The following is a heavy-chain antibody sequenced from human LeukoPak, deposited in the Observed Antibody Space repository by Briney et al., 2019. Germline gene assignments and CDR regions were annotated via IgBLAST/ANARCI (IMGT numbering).Heavy chain of an antibody. CDR1: GYTFASYG. J-gene: IGHJ4*02. CDR2: ISAYNGNT. Sequence: GASVKVSCKASGYTFASYGISWVRQAPGQGLEWMGWISAYNGNTNYAQKLQGRVTMTTDTSTSTAYMELRSLRSDDTAVYYCARLRGYYDSSGYYLWGQGTLVTVSS. V-gene: IGHV1-18*01. CDR3: ARLRGYYDSSGYYL. D-gene: IGHD3-22*01.